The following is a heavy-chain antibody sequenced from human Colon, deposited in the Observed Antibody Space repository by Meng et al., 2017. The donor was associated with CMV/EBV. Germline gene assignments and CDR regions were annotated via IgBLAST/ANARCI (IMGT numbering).Heavy chain of an antibody. CDR2: ISATGGTT. Sequence: GGSLRLSCAASGFTFSRSEMTWVRQAPGKGLEWIAYISATGGTTYYADSVRGRFTISRDNAKNSLYLQMNSLRAEDTAVYYCARDPFIKAFDIWGQGTMVTVSS. V-gene: IGHV3-48*03. CDR1: GFTFSRSE. CDR3: ARDPFIKAFDI. J-gene: IGHJ3*02.